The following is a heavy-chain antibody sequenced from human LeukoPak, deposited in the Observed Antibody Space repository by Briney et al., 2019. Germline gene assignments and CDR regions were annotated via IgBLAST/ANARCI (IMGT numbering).Heavy chain of an antibody. CDR2: ISSSSDYI. Sequence: GGSLRLSCADSGFTFSSYSMNWVRQAPGKGLEWVSSISSSSDYIYYADSVKGRFTISRDNAKNSLYLQMSSLRAADTAVYYCARETDSTLFDYWGQGTLVTVSS. CDR3: ARETDSTLFDY. CDR1: GFTFSSYS. V-gene: IGHV3-21*01. J-gene: IGHJ4*02. D-gene: IGHD2-2*01.